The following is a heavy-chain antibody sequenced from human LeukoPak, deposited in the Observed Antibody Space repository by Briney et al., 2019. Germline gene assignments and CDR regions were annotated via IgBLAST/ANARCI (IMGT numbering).Heavy chain of an antibody. V-gene: IGHV1-2*02. J-gene: IGHJ4*02. CDR2: INPNSGGT. D-gene: IGHD3-22*01. CDR3: ARDHNNYYDSSGYYRHFDY. CDR1: GYTFTGYY. Sequence: GASVKVSCKASGYTFTGYYMHWVRQAPGQGLEWMGWINPNSGGTSYAQKFQGRVTMTRDTSTSTVYMELSSLRSEDTAVYYCARDHNNYYDSSGYYRHFDYWGQGTLVTVSS.